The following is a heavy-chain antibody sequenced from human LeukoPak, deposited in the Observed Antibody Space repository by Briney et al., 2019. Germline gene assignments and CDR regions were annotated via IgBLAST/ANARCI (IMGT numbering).Heavy chain of an antibody. J-gene: IGHJ6*02. CDR1: GYTFTSYG. CDR2: ISAYNGNT. D-gene: IGHD3-9*01. CDR3: ARRRYYDILTGYDYYYYGMDV. Sequence: GASVKASCKASGYTFTSYGISWVQQAPGQGLEWMGWISAYNGNTNYAQKLQGRVTMTTDTSTSTAYMELRSLRSDDTAVYYCARRRYYDILTGYDYYYYGMDVWGQGTTVTVSS. V-gene: IGHV1-18*01.